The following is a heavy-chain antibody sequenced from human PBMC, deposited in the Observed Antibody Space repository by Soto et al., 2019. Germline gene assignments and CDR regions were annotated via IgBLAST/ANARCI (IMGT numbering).Heavy chain of an antibody. J-gene: IGHJ6*02. Sequence: EVQLVESGGGLVQPGRSLRLSCAASGFTFDDYAMHWVRQAPGKGLEWVSGISWNSGSIGYADSVKGRFTISRDNAKNSLYLQMNSLRAEDTALYYCAKDMSAGTDYYYGMDVWGQGTTVTVSS. CDR2: ISWNSGSI. V-gene: IGHV3-9*01. CDR3: AKDMSAGTDYYYGMDV. D-gene: IGHD6-19*01. CDR1: GFTFDDYA.